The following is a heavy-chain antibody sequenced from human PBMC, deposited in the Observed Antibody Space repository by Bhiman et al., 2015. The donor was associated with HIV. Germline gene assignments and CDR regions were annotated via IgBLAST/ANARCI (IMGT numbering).Heavy chain of an antibody. CDR1: GFTFSSYW. Sequence: EVQLVESGGGLVQPGGSLRLSCAASGFTFSSYWMSWVRQAPGKGLEWVANIKQDGSEKYYVDSVKGRFTISRDNAKNSLYLQMNSLRAEDTAVYYCAGPAGIAVAAHSGIDAFDIWGQGTMVTVSS. CDR3: AGPAGIAVAAHSGIDAFDI. D-gene: IGHD6-19*01. J-gene: IGHJ3*02. CDR2: IKQDGSEK. V-gene: IGHV3-7*01.